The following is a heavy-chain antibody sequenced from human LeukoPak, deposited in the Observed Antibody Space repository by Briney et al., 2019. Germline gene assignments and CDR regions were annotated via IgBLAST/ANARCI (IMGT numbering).Heavy chain of an antibody. D-gene: IGHD3-9*01. CDR2: ISGSGGNT. V-gene: IGHV3-23*01. Sequence: PGGSLRLSCTASGFTFSSYAMSWVRQAPGKGLEWVSSISGSGGNTYYADSVKGRFTISRDNSKNTLYLQMSSLRAEDTAVYYCAKEGGYDRGLNWFDPWGQGTLVTASS. CDR3: AKEGGYDRGLNWFDP. CDR1: GFTFSSYA. J-gene: IGHJ5*02.